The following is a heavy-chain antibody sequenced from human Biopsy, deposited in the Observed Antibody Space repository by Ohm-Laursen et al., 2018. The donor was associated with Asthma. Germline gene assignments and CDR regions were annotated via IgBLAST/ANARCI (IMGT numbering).Heavy chain of an antibody. D-gene: IGHD3-3*02. Sequence: SLRLSCTASGFTFGDYWMSWVRQVPGKGLEWAANIKPYGSEKNHVDSLKGRFTISGDNAKNSLYLQMNSLRAEDTAVYYCARTFHFWGPYHAEHYQLGGQGTLVTVSS. V-gene: IGHV3-7*01. CDR2: IKPYGSEK. J-gene: IGHJ1*01. CDR1: GFTFGDYW. CDR3: ARTFHFWGPYHAEHYQL.